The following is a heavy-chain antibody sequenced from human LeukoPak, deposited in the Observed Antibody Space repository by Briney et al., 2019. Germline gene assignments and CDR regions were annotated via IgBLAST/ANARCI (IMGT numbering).Heavy chain of an antibody. CDR3: ARDPCGGDCYWCFDL. V-gene: IGHV3-30*03. D-gene: IGHD2-21*02. J-gene: IGHJ2*01. Sequence: GGSLRLSCAASGFTFSSYWMSWVRQAPGKGLEWVAVISYDGSDKFYADSVKGRFTISRDNSKNTLYLQMNSLRAEDTAVYYCARDPCGGDCYWCFDLWGRGTLVTVSS. CDR2: ISYDGSDK. CDR1: GFTFSSYW.